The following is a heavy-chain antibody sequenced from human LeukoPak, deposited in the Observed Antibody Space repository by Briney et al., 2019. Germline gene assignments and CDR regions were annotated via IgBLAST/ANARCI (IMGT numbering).Heavy chain of an antibody. CDR1: GGSISSGGYY. CDR2: IYYSGST. V-gene: IGHV4-31*03. J-gene: IGHJ4*02. D-gene: IGHD4-17*01. CDR3: ARVRDYGDYSAYYFDY. Sequence: SETLSLTCTVSGGSISSGGYYWSWIRQHPGKGLEWIGYIYYSGSTYYNPSLKSRVTISVDTSKNQFSLKLSSATAADTAVYYCARVRDYGDYSAYYFDYWGQGTLVTVSS.